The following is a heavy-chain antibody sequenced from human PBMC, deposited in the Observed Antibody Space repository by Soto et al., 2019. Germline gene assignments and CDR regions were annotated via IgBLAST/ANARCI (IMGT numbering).Heavy chain of an antibody. CDR2: IYYSGST. CDR1: GGSISSYY. Sequence: PSETLSLTCTVSGGSISSYYWSWIRQPPGKGLEWIGYIYYSGSTNYNPSLKSRVTISLDTSKNQFSLKLSSVTAADTAVYYCARHWAGNYYYYGMDVWGQGTTVTVSS. J-gene: IGHJ6*02. D-gene: IGHD7-27*01. V-gene: IGHV4-59*08. CDR3: ARHWAGNYYYYGMDV.